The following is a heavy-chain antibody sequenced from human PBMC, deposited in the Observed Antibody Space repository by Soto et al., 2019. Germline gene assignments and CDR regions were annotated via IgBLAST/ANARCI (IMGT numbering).Heavy chain of an antibody. V-gene: IGHV3-11*06. Sequence: QVQLVESGGGLVKPGGSLRLSCAASGFTFSDYYMSWIRQAPGEGLEWVSYIRGSSSYTNYADSVKGRFTISRDNAKNSLYLQMNSLRAEDTAVYYCARGGYYYDSSGYYYSFDYWGQGTLVTVSS. D-gene: IGHD3-22*01. CDR3: ARGGYYYDSSGYYYSFDY. CDR1: GFTFSDYY. CDR2: IRGSSSYT. J-gene: IGHJ4*02.